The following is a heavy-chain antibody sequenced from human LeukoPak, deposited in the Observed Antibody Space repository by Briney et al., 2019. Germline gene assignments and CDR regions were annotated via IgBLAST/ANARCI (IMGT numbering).Heavy chain of an antibody. CDR3: ARVVEVYSSGLEYFQH. Sequence: KASETLSLTCTVSGGSISSYYWSWIRQPAGKGLEWIGRIYTSGSTNYNPSLKSRVTMSVDTSKNQFSLKLSSVTAADTAVYYCARVVEVYSSGLEYFQHWGQGTLVTVSS. J-gene: IGHJ1*01. V-gene: IGHV4-4*07. CDR2: IYTSGST. D-gene: IGHD6-19*01. CDR1: GGSISSYY.